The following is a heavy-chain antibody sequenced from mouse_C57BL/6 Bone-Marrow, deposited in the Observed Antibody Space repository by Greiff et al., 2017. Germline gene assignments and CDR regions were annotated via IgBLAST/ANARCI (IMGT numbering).Heavy chain of an antibody. CDR1: GFSFNTYA. J-gene: IGHJ1*03. V-gene: IGHV10-1*01. D-gene: IGHD1-1*01. CDR2: IRSKSNNYAT. Sequence: EVQLQQSGGGLVQPKGSLKLSCAASGFSFNTYAMNWVRQAPGKGLEWVARIRSKSNNYATYYADSVKDRFTISRDDSESMLYLQMNNLKTEDTAMYYCVRHDTSSYRYFDVWGTGTTVTVSS. CDR3: VRHDTSSYRYFDV.